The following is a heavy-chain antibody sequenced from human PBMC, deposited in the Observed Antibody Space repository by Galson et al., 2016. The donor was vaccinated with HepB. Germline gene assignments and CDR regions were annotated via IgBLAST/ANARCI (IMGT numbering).Heavy chain of an antibody. CDR1: GFSVSSRC. V-gene: IGHV3-66*01. Sequence: SLRLSCAVSGFSVSSRCISWVRQAPGKGLEWVSVFTGGGSTFYSDSVRGRFSISRDNSNNMVHLQMNSLRVEDTAVYYCAKVNLNYDFWSGYFLVGMDVWGQGTTVTVS. D-gene: IGHD3-3*01. CDR2: FTGGGST. CDR3: AKVNLNYDFWSGYFLVGMDV. J-gene: IGHJ6*02.